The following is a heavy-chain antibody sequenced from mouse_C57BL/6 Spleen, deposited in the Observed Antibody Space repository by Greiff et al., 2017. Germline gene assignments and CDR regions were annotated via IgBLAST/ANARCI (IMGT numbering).Heavy chain of an antibody. V-gene: IGHV5-4*01. CDR1: GFTFSSYA. CDR3: AGDSYGNFYWYFDV. Sequence: EVQRVESGGGLVKPGGSLKLSCAASGFTFSSYAMSWVRQTPEKRLEWVATISDGGSYTYYPDNVKGRFTISRDNAKNNLYLQMSHLKSEDTAMYYCAGDSYGNFYWYFDVWGTGTTVTVSS. J-gene: IGHJ1*03. D-gene: IGHD2-1*01. CDR2: ISDGGSYT.